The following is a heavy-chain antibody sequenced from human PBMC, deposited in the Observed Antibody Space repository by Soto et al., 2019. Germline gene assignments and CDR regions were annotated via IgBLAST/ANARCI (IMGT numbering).Heavy chain of an antibody. CDR1: GYTFTSYA. CDR3: ARAYCSGGSCYSLLWFDP. J-gene: IGHJ5*02. D-gene: IGHD2-15*01. Sequence: ASVKVSCKASGYTFTSYAMHWVRQAPGQRLEWMGWINAGNGNTKYSQKFQGRVIITRDTSASTAYMELSSLRSGDTAVYYCARAYCSGGSCYSLLWFDPWGQGTLVTVSS. CDR2: INAGNGNT. V-gene: IGHV1-3*01.